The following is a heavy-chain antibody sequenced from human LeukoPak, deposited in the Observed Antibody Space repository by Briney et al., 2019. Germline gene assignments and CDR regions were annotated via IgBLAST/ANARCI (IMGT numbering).Heavy chain of an antibody. CDR1: GFTFSSYA. D-gene: IGHD2-15*01. J-gene: IGHJ4*02. CDR3: AKGRGYCSCGSCYSDY. V-gene: IGHV3-23*01. CDR2: VSSSDSSS. Sequence: GGSLRLSCSASGFTFSSYAMTWVRQAPGKGLEWVSTVSSSDSSSYYADSVKGRFTISRDNSKNTLYLQMNSLRAEDTAVYYCAKGRGYCSCGSCYSDYWGQGTLVTVSS.